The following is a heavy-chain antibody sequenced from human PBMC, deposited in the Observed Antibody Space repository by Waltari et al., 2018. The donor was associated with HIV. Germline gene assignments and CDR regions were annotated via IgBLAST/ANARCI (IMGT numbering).Heavy chain of an antibody. V-gene: IGHV3-53*01. CDR3: AREANGVTAAFDI. CDR2: IYSGGIT. D-gene: IGHD7-27*01. J-gene: IGHJ3*02. Sequence: EVHLVESGGGLIQPGGSLRLSCAASGFTVSSNYMSWVREAPGKWLEWVSLIYSGGITFYADAVKGRFTISRDNSKNTLYLQMNSLRAEDTAVYYCAREANGVTAAFDIWGQGTMVTVSS. CDR1: GFTVSSNY.